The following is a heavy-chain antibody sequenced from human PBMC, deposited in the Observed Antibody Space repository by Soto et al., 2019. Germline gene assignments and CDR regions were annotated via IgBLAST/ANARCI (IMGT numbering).Heavy chain of an antibody. Sequence: GGSLRLSCAASRFTVSSNFMSWVRQAPGKGLEWVSVIYSIGTSYYADSVKGRFTISRDTSKNTLYLQMTSLRGEDTAVYYCARDRDYGGFDYWGHGTLVTVSS. J-gene: IGHJ4*01. D-gene: IGHD4-17*01. CDR1: RFTVSSNF. CDR2: IYSIGTS. CDR3: ARDRDYGGFDY. V-gene: IGHV3-66*01.